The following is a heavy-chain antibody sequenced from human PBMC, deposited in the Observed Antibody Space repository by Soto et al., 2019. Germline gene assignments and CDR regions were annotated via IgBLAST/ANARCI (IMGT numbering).Heavy chain of an antibody. Sequence: ASVKVSCKASGYTFTGYYMHWVRQAPGQGLEWMGWINPNSGGTNYAQKFQGWVTMTRDTSISTAYMELSRLRSDDTAVYYCARVTSSSSPSYYFDYWGQGTLVTVSS. CDR2: INPNSGGT. D-gene: IGHD6-6*01. CDR3: ARVTSSSSPSYYFDY. J-gene: IGHJ4*02. V-gene: IGHV1-2*04. CDR1: GYTFTGYY.